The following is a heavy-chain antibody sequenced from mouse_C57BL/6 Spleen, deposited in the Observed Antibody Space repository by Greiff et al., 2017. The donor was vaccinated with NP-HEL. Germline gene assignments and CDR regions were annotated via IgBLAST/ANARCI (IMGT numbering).Heavy chain of an antibody. V-gene: IGHV5-17*01. CDR2: ISSGSSTI. CDR3: ARFGTGGAMDY. CDR1: GFTFSDYG. J-gene: IGHJ4*01. Sequence: EVQLVESGGGLVKPGGSLKLSCAASGFTFSDYGMHWVRQAPEKGLEWVAYISSGSSTIYYADTVKGRFTISRDNAKNTLFLQMTSLRSEDTAMYYCARFGTGGAMDYWGQGTSVTVSS. D-gene: IGHD2-14*01.